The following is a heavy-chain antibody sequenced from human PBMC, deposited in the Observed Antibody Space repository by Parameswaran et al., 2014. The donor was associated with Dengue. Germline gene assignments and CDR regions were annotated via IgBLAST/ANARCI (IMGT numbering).Heavy chain of an antibody. D-gene: IGHD2-15*01. CDR2: ISGTSSYT. J-gene: IGHJ4*01. CDR3: ASAGGGRRDY. Sequence: WIRQPPGKGLEWVSHISGTSSYTIYADSVKGRFTISRDNAKNSLYLQMNSLRAEDTAVYYCASAGGGRRDYWGQGTLVTVSS. V-gene: IGHV3-11*03.